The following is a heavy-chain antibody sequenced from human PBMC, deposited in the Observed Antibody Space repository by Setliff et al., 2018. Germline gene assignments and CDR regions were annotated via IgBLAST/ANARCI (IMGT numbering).Heavy chain of an antibody. J-gene: IGHJ4*02. D-gene: IGHD2-8*01. CDR1: GYKFADYG. CDR2: IGVYTGKT. V-gene: IGHV1-18*01. CDR3: SRLVRYCTTTTCQRLSGGEY. Sequence: ASVKVSCKASGYKFADYGITWVRQAPGQGLEWMGWIGVYTGKTYYADKFQGRVTMTTDSSTDTAYLELRSLKSDDAAVYYCSRLVRYCTTTTCQRLSGGEYWGQGTLVTVSS.